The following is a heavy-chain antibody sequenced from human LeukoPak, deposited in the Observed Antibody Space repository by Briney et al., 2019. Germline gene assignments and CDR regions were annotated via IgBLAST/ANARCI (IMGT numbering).Heavy chain of an antibody. V-gene: IGHV3-23*01. D-gene: IGHD5-18*01. CDR2: ISGSDHST. J-gene: IGHJ4*02. CDR1: GFTFSNYV. Sequence: PGGSLRLSCAASGFTFSNYVMSWVRQAPGKGLEWVSTISGSDHSTYYADSVKGRFTISRDNSKNTLYLQMNSLRAEDTAVYYCAGSYVSLNRYFDYWGQGTLVTVSS. CDR3: AGSYVSLNRYFDY.